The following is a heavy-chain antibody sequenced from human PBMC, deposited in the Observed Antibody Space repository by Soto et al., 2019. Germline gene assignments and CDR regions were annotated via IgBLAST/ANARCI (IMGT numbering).Heavy chain of an antibody. CDR1: GGSFSGYY. CDR2: INHSGST. CDR3: ARDRLTRAYYYYYGMDV. V-gene: IGHV4-34*01. Sequence: PSETLSLTCAVYGGSFSGYYWTWIRQPPGTGLEWIGEINHSGSTNYNPSLKSRVTISVDTSKNQFSLKLSSVTAADTAVYYCARDRLTRAYYYYYGMDVWGQGTTVT. J-gene: IGHJ6*02. D-gene: IGHD2-2*01.